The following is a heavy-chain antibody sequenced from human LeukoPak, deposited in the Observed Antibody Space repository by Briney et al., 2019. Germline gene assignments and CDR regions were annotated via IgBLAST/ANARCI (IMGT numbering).Heavy chain of an antibody. V-gene: IGHV4-39*01. CDR2: IYYSGRT. CDR1: GDSISRSDSY. D-gene: IGHD3-22*01. CDR3: ARRRYYDGSGYLE. J-gene: IGHJ1*01. Sequence: SETLSLTCSVSGDSISRSDSYWDWIRQPPGTGLEWIGTIYYSGRTYYSPSLKSRVAMSVDASNNQFSLNLRSVTAADTAVYYCARRRYYDGSGYLEWGQGTLLSVSS.